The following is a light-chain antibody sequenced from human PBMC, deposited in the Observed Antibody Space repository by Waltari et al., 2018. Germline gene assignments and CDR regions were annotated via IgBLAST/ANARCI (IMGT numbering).Light chain of an antibody. CDR1: RSTIGTNS. Sequence: QSVVTQPPSASGTPGQRVTIPCSGSRSTIGTNSGNWYQQPPGTAPKLLIFINNKRPSGVPDRISGSKSGTSASLAISGLQSEDEANYYCAVWDDSLNGWVFGGGTKLTVL. J-gene: IGLJ3*02. CDR3: AVWDDSLNGWV. CDR2: INN. V-gene: IGLV1-44*01.